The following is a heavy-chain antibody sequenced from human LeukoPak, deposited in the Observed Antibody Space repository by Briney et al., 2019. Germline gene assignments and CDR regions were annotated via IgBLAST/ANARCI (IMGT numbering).Heavy chain of an antibody. V-gene: IGHV4-39*01. CDR2: IYYSGST. J-gene: IGHJ4*02. D-gene: IGHD1-14*01. CDR1: GGSISSSSYY. Sequence: SETLSLTCTVSGGSISSSSYYWGWIRQPPGKGLEWIGSIYYSGSTYYNPSLKSRVTISVDTSKNQFSLKLSSVTAADTAVYYCARGRNVGSLFGGVDYWGQGTLVTVSS. CDR3: ARGRNVGSLFGGVDY.